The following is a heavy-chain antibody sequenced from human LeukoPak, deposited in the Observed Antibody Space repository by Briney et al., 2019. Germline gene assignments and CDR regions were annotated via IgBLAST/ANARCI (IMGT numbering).Heavy chain of an antibody. CDR2: IHGDGRSS. CDR1: TFNFSSYW. CDR3: ATGSGSYYDS. D-gene: IGHD3-10*01. V-gene: IGHV3-74*01. Sequence: PGGSLRLSCEASTFNFSSYWMHWVRQAPGKGLVWVSYIHGDGRSSNYADPVKGRLTIPRDNAKNTLYLQMNSLRAEDTAVYYCATGSGSYYDSWGQGTLVTVSS. J-gene: IGHJ4*02.